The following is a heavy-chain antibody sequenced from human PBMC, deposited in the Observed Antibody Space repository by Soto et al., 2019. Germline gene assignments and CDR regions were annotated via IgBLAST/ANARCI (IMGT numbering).Heavy chain of an antibody. Sequence: PGRSLRLSCPGSAFIFGHYAMTWVRQAPGKGLEWISAISGRGDSTYHADAVKGRFTISRDNSKNTLYLQMNSLRFDDTAVYYCAKAVDGIDDYFYAMGVWGQGTTVTVSS. CDR1: AFIFGHYA. V-gene: IGHV3-23*01. D-gene: IGHD2-21*01. CDR3: AKAVDGIDDYFYAMGV. CDR2: ISGRGDST. J-gene: IGHJ6*02.